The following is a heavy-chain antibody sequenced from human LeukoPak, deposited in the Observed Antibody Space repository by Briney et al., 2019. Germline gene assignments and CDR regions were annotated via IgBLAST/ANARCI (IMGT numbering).Heavy chain of an antibody. CDR2: ISASGDT. CDR3: ATLGLATTV. V-gene: IGHV4-4*09. Sequence: SETLALTCTVSGDAISRYYWSWIRRPPGEGLVWIGYISASGDTNYNPSLKSRVTLSIDTSKSQVSLRLNSVTAADTAMYYCATLGLATTVWGQGTLVTVSS. CDR1: GDAISRYY. D-gene: IGHD5-12*01. J-gene: IGHJ4*02.